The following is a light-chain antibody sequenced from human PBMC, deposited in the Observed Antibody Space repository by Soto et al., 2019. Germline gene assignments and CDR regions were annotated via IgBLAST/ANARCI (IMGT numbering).Light chain of an antibody. J-gene: IGKJ4*01. Sequence: DIQMTQSPSSVSASVGDRVTITCRASQDIRRYLAWYQHKPGKAPKVLIYAASTLLSGVPSRFSGTGSGTDFILTINSLQPEDLATYYCQQAKDFPLTFGGGTKVEIK. CDR3: QQAKDFPLT. V-gene: IGKV1D-12*01. CDR2: AAS. CDR1: QDIRRY.